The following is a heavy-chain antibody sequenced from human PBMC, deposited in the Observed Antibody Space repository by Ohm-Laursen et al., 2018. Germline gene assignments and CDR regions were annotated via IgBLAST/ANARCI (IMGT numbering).Heavy chain of an antibody. CDR2: ISAYNGNT. D-gene: IGHD1-26*01. Sequence: SVKVSCKASGYTFTSYGISWVRQVPGQGLEWMGWISAYNGNTNYAQKLQGRVTMTTDTSTSTAYMELRSLRSDDTAVYYCARVTGVVGAVRSYYFDYWGQGTLVTVSS. CDR3: ARVTGVVGAVRSYYFDY. J-gene: IGHJ4*02. CDR1: GYTFTSYG. V-gene: IGHV1-18*01.